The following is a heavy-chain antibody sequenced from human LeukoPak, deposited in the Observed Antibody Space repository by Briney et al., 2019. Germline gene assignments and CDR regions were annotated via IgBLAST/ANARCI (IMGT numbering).Heavy chain of an antibody. D-gene: IGHD3-9*01. V-gene: IGHV4-31*03. CDR3: ARRTPYEILTGYPPYFDY. CDR1: GGSISSGGYY. Sequence: SQTLSLTCTVSGGSISSGGYYWSWIRQHPGKGLEWIGYIYYSGSTYYNPSLKSRVTISVDTSKNQFSLKLSSVTAADTAVYYCARRTPYEILTGYPPYFDYWGQGTLVTVSS. J-gene: IGHJ4*02. CDR2: IYYSGST.